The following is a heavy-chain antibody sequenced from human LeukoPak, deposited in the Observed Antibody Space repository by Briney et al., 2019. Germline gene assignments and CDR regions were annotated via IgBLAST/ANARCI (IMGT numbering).Heavy chain of an antibody. V-gene: IGHV3-33*08. D-gene: IGHD1-26*01. CDR2: VAHDEKTI. CDR1: GFTLSDYF. J-gene: IGHJ4*02. CDR3: AREKQSGGTPFDY. Sequence: GGSLRLSCAASGFTLSDYFMTWIRQTPGKGLEWVAVVAHDEKTIFYADSLKGRFTVSRDNSKNTVYLQMNSLRDEDTAVYYCAREKQSGGTPFDYWGQGSLVTVSS.